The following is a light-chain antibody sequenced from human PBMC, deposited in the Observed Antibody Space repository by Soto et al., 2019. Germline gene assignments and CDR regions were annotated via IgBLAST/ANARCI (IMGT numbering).Light chain of an antibody. Sequence: SLLTHSRWASGSIGVAATTSCTGTKNDIGVYDFVSWYQHHPGKAPRLIIYEVVQRPSGVPDRFSGSKSGNTASLTVSGLHAADEDDYCCKSEVGSNTYVGGSGTGVTVL. CDR2: EVV. CDR3: KSEVGSNTYV. CDR1: KNDIGVYDF. V-gene: IGLV2-8*01. J-gene: IGLJ1*01.